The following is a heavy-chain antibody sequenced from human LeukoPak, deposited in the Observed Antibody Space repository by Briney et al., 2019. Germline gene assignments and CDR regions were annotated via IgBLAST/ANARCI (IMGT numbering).Heavy chain of an antibody. D-gene: IGHD6-13*01. V-gene: IGHV3-30*04. CDR2: ISYDGSNK. J-gene: IGHJ4*02. Sequence: PGRSLRLSCAASGFTFSSYAMHWVRQAPGKGLEWVAVISYDGSNKYYADSVKGRFTISRDNSKNTLYLQMNSLRAEDAAVYYCAKDKQQLAIDYWGQGTLVTVSS. CDR3: AKDKQQLAIDY. CDR1: GFTFSSYA.